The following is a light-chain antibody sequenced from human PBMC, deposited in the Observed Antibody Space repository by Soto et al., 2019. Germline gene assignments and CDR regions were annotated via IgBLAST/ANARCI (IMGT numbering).Light chain of an antibody. CDR1: SSNIGSNF. CDR2: RNN. CDR3: AACDDSRSGWV. J-gene: IGLJ3*02. V-gene: IGLV1-47*01. Sequence: QLVLTQPPSASGTPGQRVTISCSGSSSNIGSNFVYWYQQLPGTAPKLLIYRNNQRPSGVPDRFSGSKSGTSASLAISGLRSEDEADYYCAACDDSRSGWVFGGGTQLTVL.